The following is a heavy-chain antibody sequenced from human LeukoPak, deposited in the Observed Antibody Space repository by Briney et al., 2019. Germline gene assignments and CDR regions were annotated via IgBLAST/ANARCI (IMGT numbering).Heavy chain of an antibody. Sequence: GESLKISCKGSGYSFTSYWIGWVRQVPGKGLEWMGIIYPGDSDTRYSPSFQGQVTISADKSISTAYLQWSSLKASDTAMYYCARGDRMQAHGFDPWGQGTLVTVSS. CDR3: ARGDRMQAHGFDP. J-gene: IGHJ5*02. CDR2: IYPGDSDT. CDR1: GYSFTSYW. D-gene: IGHD2-8*01. V-gene: IGHV5-51*01.